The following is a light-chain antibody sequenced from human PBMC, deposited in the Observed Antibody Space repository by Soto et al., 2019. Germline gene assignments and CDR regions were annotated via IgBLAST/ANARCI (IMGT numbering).Light chain of an antibody. Sequence: EIVMTQSPATLSVSPGERATLSCRASQSVSNNLVWYQQKPGQAPRLLIYGASTRATGIPARFSGSGSGTGFTLTISSLQSEDFAIYYCQQYNNWPRTFGQGTKVEIK. CDR2: GAS. J-gene: IGKJ1*01. CDR1: QSVSNN. V-gene: IGKV3-15*01. CDR3: QQYNNWPRT.